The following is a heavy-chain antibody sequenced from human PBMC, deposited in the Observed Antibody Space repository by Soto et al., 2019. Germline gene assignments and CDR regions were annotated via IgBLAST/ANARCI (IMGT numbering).Heavy chain of an antibody. Sequence: QVPLVQSGAEVKKPGASVKVSCQASGYTFTSYTLHWVRQAPGQGPEWMGWTNAGNGNKKYSQRFQGRLTITSDRPASTAYMELSSLNLEDTAVYYCARGGGWVGDPSFDSWGQGTLVTVSS. CDR2: TNAGNGNK. CDR3: ARGGGWVGDPSFDS. D-gene: IGHD3-10*01. J-gene: IGHJ4*02. CDR1: GYTFTSYT. V-gene: IGHV1-3*01.